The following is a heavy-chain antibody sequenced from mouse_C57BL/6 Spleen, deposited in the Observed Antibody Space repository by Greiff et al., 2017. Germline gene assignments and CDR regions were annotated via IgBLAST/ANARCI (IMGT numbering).Heavy chain of an antibody. CDR2: IHPNSGST. V-gene: IGHV1-64*01. D-gene: IGHD1-1*02. Sequence: QVQLQQPGAELVKPGASVKLSCKASGYTFTSYWMHWVKQRPGQGLEWIGMIHPNSGSTNYNEKFKSKATLAVDKSTSTAYMQLSSLTSEDSAVYYCARGGGNVGGAWFAYWGQGTLVTVSA. CDR3: ARGGGNVGGAWFAY. CDR1: GYTFTSYW. J-gene: IGHJ3*01.